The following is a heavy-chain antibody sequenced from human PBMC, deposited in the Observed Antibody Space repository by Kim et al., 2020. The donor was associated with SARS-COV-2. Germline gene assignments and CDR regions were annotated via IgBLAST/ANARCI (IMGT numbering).Heavy chain of an antibody. D-gene: IGHD3-22*01. CDR2: IYSSGST. CDR1: GGSISSSSYY. Sequence: SETLSLTCTVSGGSISSSSYYWGWIRQPQGKGLEGIGSIYSSGSTYYNPSLKSRVTISVDSSKNQFSLKLSSVTAADAAVYYCSRPSIMGYYYASSGSGPFDCWGQGTLVTVSS. J-gene: IGHJ4*02. V-gene: IGHV4-39*01. CDR3: SRPSIMGYYYASSGSGPFDC.